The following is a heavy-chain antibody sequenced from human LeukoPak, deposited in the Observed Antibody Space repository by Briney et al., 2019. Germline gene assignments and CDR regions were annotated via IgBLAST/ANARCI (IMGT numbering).Heavy chain of an antibody. CDR2: ISGSGGRT. CDR1: GFTFSSYA. J-gene: IGHJ4*02. D-gene: IGHD1-26*01. CDR3: AKEYSGSFSPFPSYFDY. Sequence: QTGGSLRLSCAASGFTFSSYAMSWVRQAPGKGLEGASAISGSGGRTYYADSVKGRFTISRDNSMNTLYLQMNSLRAEDTAIYYCAKEYSGSFSPFPSYFDYWGQGTLVTVSS. V-gene: IGHV3-23*01.